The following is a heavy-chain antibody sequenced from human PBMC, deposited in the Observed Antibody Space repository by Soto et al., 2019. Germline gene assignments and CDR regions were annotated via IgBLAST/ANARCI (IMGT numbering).Heavy chain of an antibody. CDR1: GYTFTGYA. CDR3: ATNDLYGSGTPFDY. D-gene: IGHD3-10*01. J-gene: IGHJ4*02. V-gene: IGHV1-3*01. CDR2: INAGNGNT. Sequence: AASVKVSCKASGYTFTGYAMHWVRQAPGQRLEWMGWINAGNGNTKYSQKFQGRVTITRDTSASTAYMELSSLRSEDTAVYYCATNDLYGSGTPFDYWGQGTLVTVSS.